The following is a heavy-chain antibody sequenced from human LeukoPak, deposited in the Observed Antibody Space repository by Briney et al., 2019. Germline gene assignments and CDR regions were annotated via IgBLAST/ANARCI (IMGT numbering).Heavy chain of an antibody. CDR3: ARVSPLFYFDS. CDR1: GFTFSSRGW. Sequence: GGSLRLSCVASGFTFSSRGWMTWVRQAPGKGLEWVSSISSGNSYIYYADSMKGRFTVSRDNAKNSLYLQMNSLRAEDSAIYYCARVSPLFYFDSWGQGTLVTVSS. J-gene: IGHJ4*02. V-gene: IGHV3-21*01. CDR2: ISSGNSYI.